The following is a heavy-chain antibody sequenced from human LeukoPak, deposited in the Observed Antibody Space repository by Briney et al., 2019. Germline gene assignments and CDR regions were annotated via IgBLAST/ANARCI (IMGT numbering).Heavy chain of an antibody. V-gene: IGHV4-61*01. Sequence: PSETLSLTCTVSGGSVSSGSYYWSWIRQPPGKGLEWIGYIYYSGSTNYNPSLKSRVTISVDTSKNQFSLKLSSVTAADTAVYYRARDLGDYDNYFDYWGQGTLVTVSS. D-gene: IGHD4-17*01. CDR1: GGSVSSGSYY. J-gene: IGHJ4*02. CDR3: ARDLGDYDNYFDY. CDR2: IYYSGST.